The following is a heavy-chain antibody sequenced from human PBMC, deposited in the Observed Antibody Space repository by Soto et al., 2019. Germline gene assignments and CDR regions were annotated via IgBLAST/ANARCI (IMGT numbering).Heavy chain of an antibody. CDR3: ATAPILGNYYDSSGFC. CDR1: GYTLTELS. D-gene: IGHD3-22*01. Sequence: ASVKVSCKVSGYTLTELSMHRVRQAPGKGLEWMGGFDPEDGETIYAQKFQGRVTMTEDTSTDTAYMELSSLRSEDTAVYYCATAPILGNYYDSSGFCWGQGTLVTVSS. J-gene: IGHJ4*02. CDR2: FDPEDGET. V-gene: IGHV1-24*01.